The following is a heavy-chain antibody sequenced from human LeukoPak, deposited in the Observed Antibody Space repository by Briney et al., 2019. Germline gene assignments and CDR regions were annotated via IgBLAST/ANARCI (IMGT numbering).Heavy chain of an antibody. J-gene: IGHJ5*02. V-gene: IGHV4-59*01. CDR3: ARGYSSANWFDP. D-gene: IGHD6-25*01. CDR1: GGSISSYY. CDR2: IYYGGST. Sequence: PSETLSLTCTVSGGSISSYYWSWIRQPPGKGLEWIGYIYYGGSTNYNPSLKSRVTISVDTSKNQFSLKLSSVTAADTAVYYCARGYSSANWFDPWGQGTLVTVSS.